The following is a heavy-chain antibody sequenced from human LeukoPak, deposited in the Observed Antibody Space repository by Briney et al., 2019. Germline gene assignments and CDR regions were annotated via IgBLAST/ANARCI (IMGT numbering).Heavy chain of an antibody. CDR2: INHSGST. CDR1: GGSFSGYY. Sequence: SETLSLTCAVYGGSFSGYYWSWLRQPPGKGLQWIGEINHSGSTNYNPSLKIRVTITVDTPKNQFSLKLSSVTAADTAVYYCGRVGDTTARPANDYWGQGTLVTVSS. V-gene: IGHV4-34*01. J-gene: IGHJ4*02. CDR3: GRVGDTTARPANDY. D-gene: IGHD4-11*01.